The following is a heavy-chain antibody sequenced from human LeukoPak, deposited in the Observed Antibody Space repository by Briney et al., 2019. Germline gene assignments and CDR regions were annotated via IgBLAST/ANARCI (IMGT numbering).Heavy chain of an antibody. D-gene: IGHD6-19*01. V-gene: IGHV3-7*04. CDR2: IKHDGSEK. J-gene: IGHJ4*02. CDR3: ASDQWPLPYDY. CDR1: GFTFSSYW. Sequence: TGGSLRLSCAASGFTFSSYWMSWVRQAPGKGLEWVANIKHDGSEKYYVDSVKGRFTISRDNAKNSLYLQMNSLRAQDTAVYYCASDQWPLPYDYWGQGTLVTVSS.